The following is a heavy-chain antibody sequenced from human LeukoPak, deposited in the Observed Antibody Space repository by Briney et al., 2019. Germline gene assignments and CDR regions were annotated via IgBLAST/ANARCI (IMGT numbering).Heavy chain of an antibody. D-gene: IGHD4-23*01. J-gene: IGHJ4*02. V-gene: IGHV3-30*18. CDR1: GFTFSSYG. CDR2: ISYDGSNK. Sequence: GGSLRLSCAASGFTFSSYGMHWVRQAPGKGLEWVAVISYDGSNKYYADSVRGRFTISRDNSENTLYLQMNSLRAEDTAVYYCAKDPDYGGNPWYFDYWGQGTLVTVSS. CDR3: AKDPDYGGNPWYFDY.